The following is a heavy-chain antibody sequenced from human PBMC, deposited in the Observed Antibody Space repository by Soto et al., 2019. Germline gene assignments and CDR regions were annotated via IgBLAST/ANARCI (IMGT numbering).Heavy chain of an antibody. CDR3: ARASVV. V-gene: IGHV3-53*04. CDR1: GVSFSSNY. CDR2: TYSGVST. Sequence: HLVESGGGLVQPGGSLRLSCVASGVSFSSNYMSWVRRAPGKGLEWVSLTYSGVSTYYTDSVKGRLTVSRHDSENTLYLQMNNLRVEDTAVYYCARASVVWGKGTTVTVSA. J-gene: IGHJ6*04.